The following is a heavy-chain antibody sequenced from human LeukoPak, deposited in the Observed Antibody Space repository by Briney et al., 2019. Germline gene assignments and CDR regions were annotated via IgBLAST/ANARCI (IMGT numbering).Heavy chain of an antibody. D-gene: IGHD6-19*01. J-gene: IGHJ4*02. V-gene: IGHV1-46*01. Sequence: ASVNVSCTASGYIFTSYYMHWMRQAPGQGLEWLGMIIPTGGSTTYAHKFQGRVTMTRDTSTSTVYMELSSLRSEDTAVYYCARAYSGWSSDYWGQGTLVTVSS. CDR2: IIPTGGST. CDR3: ARAYSGWSSDY. CDR1: GYIFTSYY.